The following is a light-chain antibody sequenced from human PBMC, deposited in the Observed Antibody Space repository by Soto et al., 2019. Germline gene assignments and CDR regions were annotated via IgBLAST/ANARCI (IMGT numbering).Light chain of an antibody. J-gene: IGKJ1*01. CDR3: QQYNNWPRT. CDR1: QSVSSD. V-gene: IGKV3-15*01. Sequence: EGVRTQSPVTLSVSPGERATLSCRASQSVSSDLAWYHQKPGQAPRLLIYGASTRATGIPARFSGSGSGTEFTLTINSLQSEDFAVYYCQQYNNWPRTFGQGTKVDI. CDR2: GAS.